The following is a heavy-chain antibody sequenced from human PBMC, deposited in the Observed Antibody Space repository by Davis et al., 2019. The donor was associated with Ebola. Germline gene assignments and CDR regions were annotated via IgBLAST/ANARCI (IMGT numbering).Heavy chain of an antibody. V-gene: IGHV1-69*04. CDR1: GDTFGEYG. CDR3: ARGILAEGLDS. J-gene: IGHJ4*02. CDR2: ILPILGAT. D-gene: IGHD5-18*01. Sequence: SVKVSCKTSGDTFGEYGYNWVRQAPGQRLEWMGRILPILGATNYAQNFQGRVTITADKSTYTVYMELSSLRSEDTAVYHCARGILAEGLDSWGQGTLVSVSS.